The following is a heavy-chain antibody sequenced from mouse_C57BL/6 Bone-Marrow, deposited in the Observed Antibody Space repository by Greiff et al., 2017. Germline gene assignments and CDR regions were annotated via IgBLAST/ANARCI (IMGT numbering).Heavy chain of an antibody. CDR2: INPNNGGT. D-gene: IGHD3-2*02. Sequence: LVESGPELVKPGASVKIPCKASGYTFTDYNMDWVKQSHGKSLEWIGDINPNNGGTIYNQKFKGKATLTVDKSSSTAYMELRSLTSEDTAVYYCARDSSGYFAYWGQGTLVTVSA. J-gene: IGHJ3*01. V-gene: IGHV1-18*01. CDR3: ARDSSGYFAY. CDR1: GYTFTDYN.